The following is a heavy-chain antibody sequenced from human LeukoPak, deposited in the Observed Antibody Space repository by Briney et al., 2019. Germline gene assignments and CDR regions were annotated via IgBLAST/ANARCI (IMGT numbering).Heavy chain of an antibody. CDR1: GFTFSSYG. D-gene: IGHD6-19*01. CDR3: AKDLEAVAGLFDY. Sequence: GGSLRLSCAASGFTFSSYGMHWVRQAPGKGLEWVAVISYDGSNKYYADSVKGRFTISRDNSKNTLYLQMNSLRAEDTAVYYCAKDLEAVAGLFDYWGQGTLVTVSS. CDR2: ISYDGSNK. J-gene: IGHJ4*02. V-gene: IGHV3-30*18.